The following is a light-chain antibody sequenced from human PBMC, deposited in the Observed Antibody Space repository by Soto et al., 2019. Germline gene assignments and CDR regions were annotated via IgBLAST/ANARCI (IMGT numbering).Light chain of an antibody. CDR3: KHYQRYPTS. J-gene: IGKJ4*01. CDR1: HPININ. CDR2: AAT. V-gene: IGKV1-16*01. Sequence: DIQMTQSPSSLSASVGDRVTITCRASHPININLVWFQQKPGKAPKSLIYAATNLQSGIPSRFSGSGGGTDFSLTISSLQPEDVATYYCKHYQRYPTSFGGGTKLEIK.